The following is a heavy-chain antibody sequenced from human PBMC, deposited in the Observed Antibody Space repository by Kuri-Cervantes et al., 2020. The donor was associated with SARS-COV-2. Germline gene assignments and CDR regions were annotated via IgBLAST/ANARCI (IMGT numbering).Heavy chain of an antibody. CDR2: IIPIFGTA. V-gene: IGHV1-69*13. D-gene: IGHD4-17*01. CDR3: ARHDYGDYGLHCFDP. CDR1: GGTFSSYA. J-gene: IGHJ5*02. Sequence: SVKVSCKASGGTFSSYAISWVRQAPGQGLEWMGGIIPIFGTANYAQKFQGRVTVTADESTSTAYMELSSLRSEDTAVYYCARHDYGDYGLHCFDPWGQGTLVTVSS.